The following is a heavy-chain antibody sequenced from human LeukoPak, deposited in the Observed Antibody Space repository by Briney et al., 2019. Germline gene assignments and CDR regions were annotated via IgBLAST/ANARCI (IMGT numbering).Heavy chain of an antibody. V-gene: IGHV4-30-2*01. CDR2: IYHSGST. Sequence: SQTLSLTCAVSGGSISSGGYSWSWIRQPPGKGLEWIGYIYHSGSTYYNPSLKSRVTISVDRSKNQFSLKLSSVTAADTAVYYCARGYCSGGSCSVRGLTNWFDHWGQGTLVTVSS. J-gene: IGHJ5*02. D-gene: IGHD2-15*01. CDR3: ARGYCSGGSCSVRGLTNWFDH. CDR1: GGSISSGGYS.